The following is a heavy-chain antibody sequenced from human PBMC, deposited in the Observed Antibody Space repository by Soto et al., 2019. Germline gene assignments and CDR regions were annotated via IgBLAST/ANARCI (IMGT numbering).Heavy chain of an antibody. CDR2: ISGSGGST. CDR3: AKKGIAVAGKNGYFDY. D-gene: IGHD6-19*01. J-gene: IGHJ4*02. V-gene: IGHV3-23*01. CDR1: GFTFSSYA. Sequence: GGSLRLSCAASGFTFSSYAMSWVRQAPGKGLEGVSAISGSGGSTYYADSVKGRFTTSRDSSKNTLYLQMNSLRAEDTAVYYCAKKGIAVAGKNGYFDYWGQGTLVTVSS.